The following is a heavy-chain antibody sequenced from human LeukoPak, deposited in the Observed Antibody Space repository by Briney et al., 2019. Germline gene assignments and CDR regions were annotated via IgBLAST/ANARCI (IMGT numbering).Heavy chain of an antibody. D-gene: IGHD3-10*01. CDR1: GFTFSSYG. CDR2: IWYDGSNK. J-gene: IGHJ6*02. Sequence: GGSLRLSCAASGFTFSSYGMHWVRQAPGKGLEWVAVIWYDGSNKYYADSVKGRFTISRDNSKNTLYLQMNSLRAEDTAVYYCARDQYYYGPGIFSSSYYYYYGMDVWGQGTTVTVSS. V-gene: IGHV3-33*01. CDR3: ARDQYYYGPGIFSSSYYYYYGMDV.